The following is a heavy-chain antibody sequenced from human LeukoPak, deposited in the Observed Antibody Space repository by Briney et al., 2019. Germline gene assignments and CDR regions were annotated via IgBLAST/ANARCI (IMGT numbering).Heavy chain of an antibody. J-gene: IGHJ4*02. CDR2: ISSSGRTI. V-gene: IGHV3-11*04. CDR3: AREFRSGYNSRWFDY. CDR1: GFIFSDYY. Sequence: PAGYLTRSCAASGFIFSDYYLIWIGHAPGQGREWISYISSSGRTIYYAVSVKGRFTISRDNAKNSLYLQMNRLRAEDSAVYYCAREFRSGYNSRWFDYWGQGTLVTVSS. D-gene: IGHD3-22*01.